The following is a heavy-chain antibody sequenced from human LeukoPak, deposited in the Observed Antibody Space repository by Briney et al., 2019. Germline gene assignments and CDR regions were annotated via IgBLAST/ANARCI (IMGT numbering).Heavy chain of an antibody. V-gene: IGHV6-1*01. CDR1: GDSVSSNSAA. CDR3: ARGNQGPSYYDSSGYYY. Sequence: SQTLSLTCAISGDSVSSNSAAWNWIRQSPSRGLEWLGMTYYRSKWYNDYAVSVESRITINPDTSKNQFSLQLNSVTPEDTAVYYCARGNQGPSYYDSSGYYYWGQGTLVTVSS. CDR2: TYYRSKWYN. D-gene: IGHD3-22*01. J-gene: IGHJ4*02.